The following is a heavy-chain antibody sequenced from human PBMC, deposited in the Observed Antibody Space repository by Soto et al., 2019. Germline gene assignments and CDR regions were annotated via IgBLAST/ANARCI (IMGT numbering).Heavy chain of an antibody. J-gene: IGHJ6*01. V-gene: IGHV1-2*02. CDR2: INPNSGET. CDR3: ARDRTFMRGGLAWGMDV. D-gene: IGHD7-27*01. Sequence: ASVKVSCKASGYTFIDYFIHWLRQAPLQGLEWMGWINPNSGETKFAQTFQGRVTMTREQSTSTAYLALNRLRSDDTAMYYCARDRTFMRGGLAWGMDVCGQGTTVTVSS. CDR1: GYTFIDYF.